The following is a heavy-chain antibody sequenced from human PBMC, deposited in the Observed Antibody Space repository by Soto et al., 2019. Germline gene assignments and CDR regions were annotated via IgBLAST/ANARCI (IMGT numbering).Heavy chain of an antibody. D-gene: IGHD3-10*01. CDR2: ISSSGSTI. CDR3: ARSVGKRVRGVFYYYYYGMDV. J-gene: IGHJ6*02. Sequence: KPSETLSLTCTVSGGSVTNSSYYWGCIRQSPGKGLEWVSYISSSGSTIYYADSVKGRFTISRDNAKNSLYLQMNSLRAEDTAVYYCARSVGKRVRGVFYYYYYGMDVWGQGTTVTVSS. V-gene: IGHV3-11*04. CDR1: GGSVTNSSYY.